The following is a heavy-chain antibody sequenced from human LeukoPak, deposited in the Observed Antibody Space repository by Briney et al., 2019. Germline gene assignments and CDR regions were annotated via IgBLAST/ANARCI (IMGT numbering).Heavy chain of an antibody. J-gene: IGHJ6*02. CDR2: VNRDGSET. CDR3: ARNNGMDV. V-gene: IGHV3-7*03. Sequence: EGSLRLSCAASGFTLSNHWMTWVRQVPGRGPEWVANVNRDGSETYYLDSVKGRFTISKDNAKNSLYLQMNSLRAEDTALYHCARNNGMDVWGQGTTVIVSS. CDR1: GFTLSNHW.